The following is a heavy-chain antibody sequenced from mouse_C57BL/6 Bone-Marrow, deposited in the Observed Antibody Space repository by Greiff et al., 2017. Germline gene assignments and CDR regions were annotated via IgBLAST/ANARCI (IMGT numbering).Heavy chain of an antibody. CDR2: ISNGGGST. Sequence: EVKLVESGGGLVQPGGSLKLSCAASGFTFSDYYMYWVRQTPEKRLEWVAYISNGGGSTYYPDSVKGRFTISRDNAKNTLYLQMSSLRSEDTALDYCARHYYGSYYFDYWGQGTTLTVSS. CDR3: ARHYYGSYYFDY. D-gene: IGHD1-1*01. CDR1: GFTFSDYY. V-gene: IGHV5-12*03. J-gene: IGHJ2*01.